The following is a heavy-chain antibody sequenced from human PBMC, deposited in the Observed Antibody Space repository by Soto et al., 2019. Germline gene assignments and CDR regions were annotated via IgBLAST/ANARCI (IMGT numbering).Heavy chain of an antibody. CDR2: IKQEGSEK. D-gene: IGHD4-17*01. CDR1: GFTFSSYW. V-gene: IGHV3-7*01. CDR3: ARDELFGDYLVDY. J-gene: IGHJ4*02. Sequence: EVQLVESGGGLVQPGGSLRLSCAASGFTFSSYWMSWVRQAPGKGLEWVANIKQEGSEKYYVESVKGRFTISRDNAKNSLYLQMNSLRAEDTAVYYCARDELFGDYLVDYWGQGTLVTVSS.